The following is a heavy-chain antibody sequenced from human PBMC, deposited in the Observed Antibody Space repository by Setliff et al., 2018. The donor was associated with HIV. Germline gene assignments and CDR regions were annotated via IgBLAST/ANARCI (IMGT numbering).Heavy chain of an antibody. V-gene: IGHV1-69*10. CDR1: GGTFSSYA. D-gene: IGHD3-22*01. J-gene: IGHJ4*02. CDR3: VRVGPWYYARSGYLASWDY. Sequence: ASVKVSCKASGGTFSSYAISWVRQAPGQGPEWMGGTNPQSDIANYAQRFQGRVTITADHSTTTTYMELTSLRADDTAVYYCVRVGPWYYARSGYLASWDYWGQGTLVTVSS. CDR2: TNPQSDIA.